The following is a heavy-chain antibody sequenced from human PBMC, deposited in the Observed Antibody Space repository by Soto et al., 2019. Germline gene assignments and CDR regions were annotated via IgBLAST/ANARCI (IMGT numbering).Heavy chain of an antibody. CDR3: ARDLAHRLVPDY. CDR1: GFTFSSYA. V-gene: IGHV3-30-3*01. D-gene: IGHD6-13*01. J-gene: IGHJ4*02. Sequence: GGSLRLSCAASGFTFSSYAMHWVRQAPGKGLEWVAVISYDGSNKYYADSVKGRFTISRDNSKNTLYLQMNSLRAEDTAVYYCARDLAHRLVPDYWGQGTLVTVSS. CDR2: ISYDGSNK.